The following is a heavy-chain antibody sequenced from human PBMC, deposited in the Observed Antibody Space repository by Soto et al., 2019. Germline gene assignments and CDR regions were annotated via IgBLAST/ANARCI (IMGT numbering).Heavy chain of an antibody. CDR2: INTYNGNT. CDR3: AMRDMYGTPSPQDV. V-gene: IGHV1-18*01. CDR1: GYTFTRYG. D-gene: IGHD3-10*02. Sequence: QVQLVQSGAEVKNPGASVKVSCKASGYTFTRYGIGWPRQAPGQGLEWMGWINTYNGNTNYAQNVQGRVTLTTDTSQRTAYMELSTIRANHTAIYSCAMRDMYGTPSPQDVWGQAATVIFSS. J-gene: IGHJ6*02.